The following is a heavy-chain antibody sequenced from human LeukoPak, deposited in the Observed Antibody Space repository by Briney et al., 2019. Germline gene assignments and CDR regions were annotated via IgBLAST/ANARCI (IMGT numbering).Heavy chain of an antibody. CDR2: IWYDGSNK. CDR3: ARATEAATHYYYYGMDV. Sequence: PGGSLRLSCAASGFTFSSYGMHWVRQAPGKGLEWVAVIWYDGSNKYYADSVKGRFTISRDNSKNTLYLQMNSLRAEDTAVYYCARATEAATHYYYYGMDVWGQGTTVTVSS. J-gene: IGHJ6*02. V-gene: IGHV3-33*01. CDR1: GFTFSSYG.